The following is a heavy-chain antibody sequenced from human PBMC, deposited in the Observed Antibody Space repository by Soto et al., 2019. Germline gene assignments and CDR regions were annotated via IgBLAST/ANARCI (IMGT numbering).Heavy chain of an antibody. D-gene: IGHD3-3*01. V-gene: IGHV3-30-3*01. Sequence: QVQLVESGGGVVQPGRSLRLSCAASGFTFSSYAMHWVRQAPGKGLEWVAVISYDGSNKYYAASVKGRFTISRDNSKNTLYLQMNSLSAEDTAVYYCARGAGSGWFDPWGQGTLVTVSS. J-gene: IGHJ5*02. CDR3: ARGAGSGWFDP. CDR2: ISYDGSNK. CDR1: GFTFSSYA.